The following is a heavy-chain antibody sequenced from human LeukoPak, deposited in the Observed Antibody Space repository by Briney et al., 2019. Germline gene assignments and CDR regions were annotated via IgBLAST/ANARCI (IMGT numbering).Heavy chain of an antibody. CDR3: AKAASSSWPSYYYGMDV. CDR2: ITGSGGNT. J-gene: IGHJ6*02. Sequence: GGSLRLSCAASGFIFSSYSMSWVRQAPGKGLEWVSVITGSGGNTYYADSVKGRFTISKDSSKNTVYLQMSSLRVDDTAVYYCAKAASSSWPSYYYGMDVWGQGTTVTVSS. D-gene: IGHD6-13*01. V-gene: IGHV3-23*01. CDR1: GFIFSSYS.